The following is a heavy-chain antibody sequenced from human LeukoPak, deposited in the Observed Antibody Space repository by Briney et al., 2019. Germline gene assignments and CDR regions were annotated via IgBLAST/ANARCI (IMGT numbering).Heavy chain of an antibody. V-gene: IGHV1-18*01. J-gene: IGHJ1*01. D-gene: IGHD2-2*01. CDR3: ATATQPRGYFLH. Sequence: ASVKVPCKSSGYTFTTYSLAGVRQPPAQALEGMGGISYNNGGTHYAQSFQDRVTLTRDTSTNKAYLELRGLRSDDKAIIYCATATQPRGYFLHWGEGTLVTVSS. CDR2: ISYNNGGT. CDR1: GYTFTTYS.